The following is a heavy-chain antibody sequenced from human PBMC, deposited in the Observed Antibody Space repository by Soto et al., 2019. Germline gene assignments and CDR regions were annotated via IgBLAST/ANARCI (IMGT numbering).Heavy chain of an antibody. CDR3: ARDRYSRYFDL. V-gene: IGHV3-21*01. CDR2: ISSSSSYI. CDR1: GFTFSGYS. Sequence: GGYLRLSCAASGFTFSGYSMNWVRQAPGKGLEWVSSISSSSSYIYYADSVKGRFTISRDNAKNSLYLQMNSLRAEDTAVYYCARDRYSRYFDLWGRGTLVTVSS. J-gene: IGHJ2*01. D-gene: IGHD2-15*01.